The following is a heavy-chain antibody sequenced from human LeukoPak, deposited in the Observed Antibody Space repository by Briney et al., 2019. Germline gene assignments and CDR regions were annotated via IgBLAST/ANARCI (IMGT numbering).Heavy chain of an antibody. CDR1: GGSFSGYY. D-gene: IGHD6-19*01. V-gene: IGHV4-34*01. CDR2: INYSGST. Sequence: PSETLSLTCAVYGGSFSGYYCSWIRQPPGKGLEWIGEINYSGSTNYNPSLKSRVTISVDTSKNQFSLKLSSVTAADTAVYYCARVLQWLGRFRKFDFWGQGTLVIVSS. J-gene: IGHJ5*01. CDR3: ARVLQWLGRFRKFDF.